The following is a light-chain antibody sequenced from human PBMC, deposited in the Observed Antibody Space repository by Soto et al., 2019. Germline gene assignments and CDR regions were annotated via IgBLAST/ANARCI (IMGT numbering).Light chain of an antibody. Sequence: EIVMTQSPATLSVSPGERATLSCRASQRVSSNLAWYQQKPGQAPRLLIYGASTRATGIPARFSGSGSETEFTLTISSLQSEDFAVYYCQQYNNWPAITFGQGTRLEI. CDR2: GAS. CDR3: QQYNNWPAIT. J-gene: IGKJ5*01. V-gene: IGKV3-15*01. CDR1: QRVSSN.